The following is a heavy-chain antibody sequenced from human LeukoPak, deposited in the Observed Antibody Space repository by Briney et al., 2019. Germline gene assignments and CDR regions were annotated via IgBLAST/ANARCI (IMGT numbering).Heavy chain of an antibody. CDR3: ARQSGYSYGLSPSDY. CDR1: GYTFTGYY. Sequence: ASVKVSCKASGYTFTGYYMHWVRQAPGQGLEWMGWINPNSGGTNYAQKFQGRVTMTRNTSISTAYMELSSLRSEDTAVYYCARQSGYSYGLSPSDYWGQGTLVTVSS. J-gene: IGHJ4*02. CDR2: INPNSGGT. D-gene: IGHD5-18*01. V-gene: IGHV1-2*02.